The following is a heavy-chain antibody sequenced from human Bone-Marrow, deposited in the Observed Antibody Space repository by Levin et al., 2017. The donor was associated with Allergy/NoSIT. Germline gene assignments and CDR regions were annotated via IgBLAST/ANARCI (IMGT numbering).Heavy chain of an antibody. V-gene: IGHV1-8*01. CDR2: MNPNSGNT. D-gene: IGHD5-18*01. CDR1: GYTFTSYD. Sequence: AASVKVSCKASGYTFTSYDINWVRQATGQGLEWMGWMNPNSGNTGYAQKFQGRVTMTRNTSISTAYMELSSLRSEDTAVYYCARGPRRIQLWFFYWGQGTLVTVSS. CDR3: ARGPRRIQLWFFY. J-gene: IGHJ4*02.